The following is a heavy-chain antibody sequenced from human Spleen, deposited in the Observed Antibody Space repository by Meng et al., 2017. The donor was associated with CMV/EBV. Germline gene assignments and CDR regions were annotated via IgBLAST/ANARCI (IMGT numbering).Heavy chain of an antibody. CDR1: GYTFTGYY. CDR3: ARGPRTALLRFLLHYFDY. Sequence: ASVKVSCKASGYTFTGYYMHWVRQAPGQGLEWMGWINPNSGGTNYAQKFQGRVTMTRDTSVNTVYMELGRLRSEDTAVYFCARGPRTALLRFLLHYFDYWGQKTLVTVSS. CDR2: INPNSGGT. J-gene: IGHJ4*02. D-gene: IGHD3-3*01. V-gene: IGHV1-2*02.